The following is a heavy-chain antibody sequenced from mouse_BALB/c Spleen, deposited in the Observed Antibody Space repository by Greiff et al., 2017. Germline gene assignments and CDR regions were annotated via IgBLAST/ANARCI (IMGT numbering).Heavy chain of an antibody. CDR2: ISSGSSTI. J-gene: IGHJ1*01. CDR1: GFTFSSFG. D-gene: IGHD2-3*01. CDR3: ARDGYYGDWYFDV. V-gene: IGHV5-17*02. Sequence: EVQVVESGGGLVQPGGSRKLSCAASGFTFSSFGMHWVRQAPEKGLEWVAYISSGSSTIYYADTVKGRFTISRDNPKNTLFLQMTSLRSEDTAMYYCARDGYYGDWYFDVWGAGTTVTVSS.